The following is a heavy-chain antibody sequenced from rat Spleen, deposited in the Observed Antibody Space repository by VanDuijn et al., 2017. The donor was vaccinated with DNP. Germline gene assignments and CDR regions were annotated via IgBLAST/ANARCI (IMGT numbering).Heavy chain of an antibody. J-gene: IGHJ2*01. Sequence: EVQLVESGGGLVQPGRSLKLSCAASGFTFSDYNMAWVRQAPKKGLEWVATIIYDGSRTYYRDSVKGRFTISRDNAKSTLYLQMNSLRSEDTATYYCARHLGATYYFDYWGQGVMVTVSS. CDR2: IIYDGSRT. V-gene: IGHV5S10*01. CDR1: GFTFSDYN. CDR3: ARHLGATYYFDY. D-gene: IGHD5-1*01.